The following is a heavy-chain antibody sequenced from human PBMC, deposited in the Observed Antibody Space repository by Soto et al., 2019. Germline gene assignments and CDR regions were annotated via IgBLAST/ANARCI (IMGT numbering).Heavy chain of an antibody. V-gene: IGHV3-30-3*01. CDR3: AREGTGQQLGYFDY. J-gene: IGHJ4*02. D-gene: IGHD6-13*01. Sequence: QVQLVESGGGMVQPGRSLRLSCAASGFTFSSYAMHWVRQAPGKGLEWVAVISYDGSNKYYADSVKGRFTISRDNSKNTLYLQMNSLRAEDTAVYYCAREGTGQQLGYFDYWGQGTLVTVSS. CDR1: GFTFSSYA. CDR2: ISYDGSNK.